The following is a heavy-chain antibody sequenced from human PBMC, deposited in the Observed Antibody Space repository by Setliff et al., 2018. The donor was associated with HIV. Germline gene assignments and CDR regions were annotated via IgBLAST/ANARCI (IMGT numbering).Heavy chain of an antibody. Sequence: PGESLKISCAASGFPFSTFGMHWVRQAPGKGLEWVGLISDDGSTEYYADSVKGRITISRDNSKNTLYLQMNSLRPEDTAVYYCARERFWSGYYNSKLGYNWFDPWGQGTLVTVSS. D-gene: IGHD3-3*01. CDR2: ISDDGSTE. J-gene: IGHJ5*02. CDR3: ARERFWSGYYNSKLGYNWFDP. V-gene: IGHV3-30*19. CDR1: GFPFSTFG.